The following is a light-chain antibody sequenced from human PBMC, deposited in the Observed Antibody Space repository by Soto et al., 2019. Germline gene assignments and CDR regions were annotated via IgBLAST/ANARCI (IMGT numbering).Light chain of an antibody. V-gene: IGKV3-15*01. Sequence: EIVITQSPATLSVSPGERASLSCRASQSVNRNLAWYQQKPGQAPRLLIFGPSTRATGVPGRFSGSGSGTEFTLTISSLQSEDFAVYYCQQYEKWPPSITFGQGTRLE. CDR2: GPS. CDR1: QSVNRN. J-gene: IGKJ5*01. CDR3: QQYEKWPPSIT.